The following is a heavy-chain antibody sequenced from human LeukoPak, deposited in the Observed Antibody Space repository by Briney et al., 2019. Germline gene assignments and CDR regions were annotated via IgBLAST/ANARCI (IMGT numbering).Heavy chain of an antibody. J-gene: IGHJ4*02. CDR2: IYHSGST. CDR3: ASGAVVTPVYLVVPNTLERNDY. Sequence: SETLSLTCTVSGYSISSGYDWGWIRQPPGKGLEWIGSIYHSGSTYYNPSLKSRVTISVDTSKNQFSLKLSSVTAADTAVYYCASGAVVTPVYLVVPNTLERNDYWGQGTLVTVSS. V-gene: IGHV4-38-2*02. D-gene: IGHD4-23*01. CDR1: GYSISSGYD.